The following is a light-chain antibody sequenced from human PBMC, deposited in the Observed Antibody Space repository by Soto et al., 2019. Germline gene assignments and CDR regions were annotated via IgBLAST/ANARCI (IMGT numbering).Light chain of an antibody. CDR3: RSYTSSTALE. J-gene: IGLJ2*01. V-gene: IGLV2-14*03. CDR1: SSDVGGYNY. CDR2: DVN. Sequence: QSALTQPASVSGSPGQSITISCTGTSSDVGGYNYVSWYQQHPGKAPKLLIYDVNNRPSGVSNRFSGSKSGNTASLTISGLQAEDEADYYCRSYTSSTALEFGGGTKLTVL.